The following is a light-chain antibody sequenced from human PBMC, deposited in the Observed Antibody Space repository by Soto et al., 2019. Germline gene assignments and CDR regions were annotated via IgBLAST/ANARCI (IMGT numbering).Light chain of an antibody. CDR2: AAS. Sequence: IQVTQSPSTLSGSVGDRVTITCRASQGIRNDLGWYQQKPGKAPKLLIYAASSLQSGVPSRFSGSGSGTDFTLTISCLQSEDFATYYCQQYYSYPRVFGQGTRLEI. J-gene: IGKJ5*01. V-gene: IGKV1-6*01. CDR3: QQYYSYPRV. CDR1: QGIRND.